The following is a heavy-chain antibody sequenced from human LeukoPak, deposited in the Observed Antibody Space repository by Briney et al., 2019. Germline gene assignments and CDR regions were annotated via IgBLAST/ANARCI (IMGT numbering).Heavy chain of an antibody. Sequence: PSETLSLTCAVSGASISSNNWWNWVRQPPGKGLEWIGEIYHSGSTNYSPSLKSRITISVDKSKNHFSLKLTSVTAADTAIYYCAAAAVAVDYWGQGTLVTVSS. D-gene: IGHD6-19*01. V-gene: IGHV4-4*02. CDR1: GASISSNNW. J-gene: IGHJ4*02. CDR3: AAAAVAVDY. CDR2: IYHSGST.